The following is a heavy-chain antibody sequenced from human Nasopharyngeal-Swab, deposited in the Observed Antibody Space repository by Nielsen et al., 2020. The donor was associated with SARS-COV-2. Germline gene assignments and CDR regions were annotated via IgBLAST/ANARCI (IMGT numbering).Heavy chain of an antibody. CDR2: ITWNSGRL. J-gene: IGHJ4*02. CDR3: ARQRGYSGYDVFDY. CDR1: GFTFDDYA. Sequence: GGSLRLSCAASGFTFDDYAMHWVRQAPGKGLEWVSGITWNSGRLGYADSVKGRFTISRDNAKNSLYLQMISLRDEDTAVYYCARQRGYSGYDVFDYWGQGTLVTVSS. D-gene: IGHD5-12*01. V-gene: IGHV3-9*01.